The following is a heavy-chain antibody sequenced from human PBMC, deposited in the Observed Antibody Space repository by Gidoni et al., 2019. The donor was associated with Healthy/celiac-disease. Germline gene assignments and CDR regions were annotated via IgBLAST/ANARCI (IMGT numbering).Heavy chain of an antibody. V-gene: IGHV4-39*01. CDR1: GGSISSSSYY. CDR2: IYYSGST. Sequence: QLQLQESGPGLVKPSETLSLTCTVSGGSISSSSYYWGWIRQPPGKGLEWIGSIYYSGSTYYNPSLKSRVTISVDTSKNQFSLKLSSVTAADTAVYYCARPGGAAHGEDWFDPWGQGTLVTVSS. J-gene: IGHJ5*02. CDR3: ARPGGAAHGEDWFDP. D-gene: IGHD3-16*01.